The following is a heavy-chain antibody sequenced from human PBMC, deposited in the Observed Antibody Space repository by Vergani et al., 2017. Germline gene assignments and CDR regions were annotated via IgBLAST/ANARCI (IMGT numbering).Heavy chain of an antibody. Sequence: QVQLQESGPGLVKPSQTLSLTCTVSGGSINSHNYYWSWIRQPAGKGLEWIGRIHTSGSTNYNPSLKSRVTMSEDTSKNQFSLNLTSVTAADTAVYFCARGSCLGGSCYNPLFDYWGQGTLVTVS. CDR3: ARGSCLGGSCYNPLFDY. CDR1: GGSINSHNYY. CDR2: IHTSGST. D-gene: IGHD2-15*01. V-gene: IGHV4-61*02. J-gene: IGHJ4*02.